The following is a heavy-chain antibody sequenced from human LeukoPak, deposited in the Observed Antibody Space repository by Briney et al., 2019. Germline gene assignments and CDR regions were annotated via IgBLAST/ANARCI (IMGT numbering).Heavy chain of an antibody. CDR1: GGSISSSSYY. CDR2: IYYSGST. V-gene: IGHV4-39*01. CDR3: ARSGFRSSWSGYYFDY. Sequence: SETLSLTCTVSGGSISSSSYYWGWIRQPPGKGLEWIGNIYYSGSTYYNPSLKSRVTISVDTSKNQFSLKLSSVTAADTAVYYCARSGFRSSWSGYYFDYWGQGTLVTVSS. D-gene: IGHD6-13*01. J-gene: IGHJ4*02.